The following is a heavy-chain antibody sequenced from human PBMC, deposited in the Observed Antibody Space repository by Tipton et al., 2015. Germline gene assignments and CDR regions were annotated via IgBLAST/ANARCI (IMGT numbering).Heavy chain of an antibody. D-gene: IGHD6-13*01. CDR3: ARGLGGAAGVFGY. J-gene: IGHJ4*02. CDR1: GFTFSGYR. Sequence: GSLRLSCEASGFTFSGYRMNWVRQAPGKGLEWVAYISSGGVTMYYADSVKGRFTISRDNAKNSLYLQMSSLRDEDTAVYYCARGLGGAAGVFGYWGQGTLVTVSS. CDR2: ISSGGVTM. V-gene: IGHV3-48*02.